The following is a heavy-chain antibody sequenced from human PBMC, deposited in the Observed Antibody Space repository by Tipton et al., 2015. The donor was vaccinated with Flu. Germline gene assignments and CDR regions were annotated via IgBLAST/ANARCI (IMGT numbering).Heavy chain of an antibody. Sequence: LRLSCTVSGDSINTGGAYWTWIRQRPGQGLEWIGGIYYSGSTYYNPSLRSRVTISVETTQNQFSLRLNSVTAADTAMYFCTRDQGFGGGLAYDYYAVDIWGQGTTVTVSS. V-gene: IGHV4-31*02. CDR1: GDSINTGGAY. CDR3: TRDQGFGGGLAYDYYAVDI. J-gene: IGHJ6*02. CDR2: IYYSGST. D-gene: IGHD3-10*01.